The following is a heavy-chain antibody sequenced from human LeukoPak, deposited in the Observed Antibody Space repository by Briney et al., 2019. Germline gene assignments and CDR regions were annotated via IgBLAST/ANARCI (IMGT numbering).Heavy chain of an antibody. CDR1: GGSFSGYY. CDR3: ASTHPGIDY. J-gene: IGHJ4*02. Sequence: PSETLSLTCAVYGGSFSGYYWSWIRQPPGKGLEWIGEINHSGSTNYNPSLKSRVTISVDTSKNQFSLKLSSVTAADTAVYYCASTHPGIDYWGQGTLVTVSS. V-gene: IGHV4-34*01. CDR2: INHSGST.